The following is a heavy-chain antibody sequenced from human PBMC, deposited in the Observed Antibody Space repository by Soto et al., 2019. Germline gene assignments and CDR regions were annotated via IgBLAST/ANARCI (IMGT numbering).Heavy chain of an antibody. CDR1: GFTFSGST. Sequence: EVQLVESGGGLVQPGGSLKLSCAASGFTFSGSTIHWVRQTSGKGLEWVGRIPSKTNTYATAYAASVKGRFTISRDDSKNTAYLQMNSLKTEDTAVCYCTRQHLDVPVASAIDYWGQGTLVTVSS. J-gene: IGHJ4*02. CDR2: IPSKTNTYAT. D-gene: IGHD6-19*01. V-gene: IGHV3-73*02. CDR3: TRQHLDVPVASAIDY.